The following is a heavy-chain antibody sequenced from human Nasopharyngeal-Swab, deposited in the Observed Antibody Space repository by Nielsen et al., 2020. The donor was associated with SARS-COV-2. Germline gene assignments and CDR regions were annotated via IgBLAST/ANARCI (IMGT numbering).Heavy chain of an antibody. CDR3: ARDRPYYDFWSGYRYYYYGMDV. J-gene: IGHJ6*02. Sequence: ASVKVSCKASGYTFTSYAMNWVRQAPGQGLEWMGWINTNTGNPTYAQGFTGRFVFSLDTSVSTAYLQISSLKAEDTAVYYCARDRPYYDFWSGYRYYYYGMDVWGQGTTVTVSS. CDR2: INTNTGNP. CDR1: GYTFTSYA. D-gene: IGHD3-3*01. V-gene: IGHV7-4-1*02.